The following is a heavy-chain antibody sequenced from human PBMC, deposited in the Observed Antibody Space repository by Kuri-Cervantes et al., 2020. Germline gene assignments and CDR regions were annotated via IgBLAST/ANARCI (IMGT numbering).Heavy chain of an antibody. D-gene: IGHD6-19*01. CDR1: GFTFSSYS. CDR2: ISSSSSTI. V-gene: IGHV3-48*01. J-gene: IGHJ4*02. CDR3: AKDTRLYSSYYYFDY. Sequence: GESLKISCAASGFTFSSYSLNWVRQAPGMGLEWLSYISSSSSTIYYADSVKGRFTISRDNAKNSLYLQMNSLRAEDTAVYYCAKDTRLYSSYYYFDYWGQGTLVTVSS.